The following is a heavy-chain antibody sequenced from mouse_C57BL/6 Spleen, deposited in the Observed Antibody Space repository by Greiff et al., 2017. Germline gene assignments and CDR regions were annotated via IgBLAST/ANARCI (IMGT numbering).Heavy chain of an antibody. CDR3: ARDVVGNCERGIGYAMDY. V-gene: IGHV1-63*01. Sequence: VQLQQSGAELVRPGTSVKMSCKASGYTFTNYWIGWAKQRPGHGLEWIGDIYTGGGYTNYNEKFKGKATLTADKSSSKAYFQFSSLTSDDSSIYYCARDVVGNCERGIGYAMDYWCQGTSVTVSS. CDR1: GYTFTNYW. J-gene: IGHJ4*01. D-gene: IGHD1-1*02. CDR2: IYTGGGYT.